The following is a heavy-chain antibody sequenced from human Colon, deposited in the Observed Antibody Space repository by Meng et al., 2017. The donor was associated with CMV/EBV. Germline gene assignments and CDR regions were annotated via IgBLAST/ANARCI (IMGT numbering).Heavy chain of an antibody. D-gene: IGHD3-3*01. J-gene: IGHJ1*01. CDR1: GGSISSYY. CDR3: ARDGLESPLGH. V-gene: IGHV4-59*01. CDR2: IYYSGST. Sequence: SETLSFTCTVSGGSISSYYWSWIRQPPGKGLEWIGYIYYSGSTNYNPSLKSRVTISVDTSKNQFSLKLSSVTAADTAVYYCARDGLESPLGHWGQGTLVTVSS.